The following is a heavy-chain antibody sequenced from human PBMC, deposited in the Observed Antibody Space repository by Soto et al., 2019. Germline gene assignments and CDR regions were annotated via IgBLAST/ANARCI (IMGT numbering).Heavy chain of an antibody. J-gene: IGHJ6*02. V-gene: IGHV1-69*06. D-gene: IGHD3-3*01. CDR2: IIPIFGTA. Sequence: SVKVSCKASGGTFSSYAISWVRQAPGQGLEWMGGIIPIFGTANYAQKFQGRVTITADKSTSTAYMELSSLRSEDTAVYYCARAARITIFGVVIKYYYYGMDVWGQGTTVTVSS. CDR1: GGTFSSYA. CDR3: ARAARITIFGVVIKYYYYGMDV.